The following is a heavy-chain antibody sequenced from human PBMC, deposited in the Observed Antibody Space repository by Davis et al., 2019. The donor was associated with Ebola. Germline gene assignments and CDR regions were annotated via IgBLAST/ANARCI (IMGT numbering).Heavy chain of an antibody. D-gene: IGHD6-19*01. Sequence: SETLSLTCPVSGGSISSSSYYWGWIRQPPGKGLEWIGRIYYSGSTYYNPSLKSRVTISVDTSKNQFSLKLSSVTAADTAVYYCAQDSSGWYYFDYWGQGTLVTVSS. CDR3: AQDSSGWYYFDY. CDR1: GGSISSSSYY. CDR2: IYYSGST. V-gene: IGHV4-39*01. J-gene: IGHJ4*02.